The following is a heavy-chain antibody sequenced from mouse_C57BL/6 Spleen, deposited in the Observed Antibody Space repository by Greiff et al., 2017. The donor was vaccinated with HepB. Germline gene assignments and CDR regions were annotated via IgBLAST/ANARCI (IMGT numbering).Heavy chain of an antibody. CDR3: ARIYYYGSSEDWYFDV. D-gene: IGHD1-1*01. CDR1: GFTFSSYG. V-gene: IGHV5-6*02. J-gene: IGHJ1*03. Sequence: DVMLVESGGDLVKPGGSLKLSCAASGFTFSSYGMSWVRQTPDKRLEWVATISSGGSYTYYPDSVKGRFTISRDNAKNTLYLQMSSLKSEDTAMYYCARIYYYGSSEDWYFDVWGTGTTVTVSS. CDR2: ISSGGSYT.